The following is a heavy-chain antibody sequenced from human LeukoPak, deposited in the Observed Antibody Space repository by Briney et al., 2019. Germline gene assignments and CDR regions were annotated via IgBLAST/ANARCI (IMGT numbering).Heavy chain of an antibody. V-gene: IGHV3-23*01. D-gene: IGHD1/OR15-1a*01. CDR2: INGADTTT. Sequence: PGGSLRLSCAASGFTFRNYAMSWVRQAPGKGLEWVSGINGADTTTLYAHSLKGRFTISRNNSKNTVSLQMNSLRPEDTAVYYCVRNQGVEQYCYFDLWGRGTLVTVSS. CDR3: VRNQGVEQYCYFDL. J-gene: IGHJ2*01. CDR1: GFTFRNYA.